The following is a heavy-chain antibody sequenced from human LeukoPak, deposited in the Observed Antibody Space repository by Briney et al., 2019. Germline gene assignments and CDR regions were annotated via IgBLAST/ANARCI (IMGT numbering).Heavy chain of an antibody. CDR1: GYTFTSYD. D-gene: IGHD2-2*01. CDR3: VVVVPAAIEGAFDY. J-gene: IGHJ4*02. Sequence: ASAKVSCKASGYTFTSYDINWVRQATGQGLEWMGWMNPNSGNTGYAQKFQGRVTITRNTSISTAYMELSSLRSEDTAVYYCVVVVPAAIEGAFDYWGQGTLVTVSS. CDR2: MNPNSGNT. V-gene: IGHV1-8*03.